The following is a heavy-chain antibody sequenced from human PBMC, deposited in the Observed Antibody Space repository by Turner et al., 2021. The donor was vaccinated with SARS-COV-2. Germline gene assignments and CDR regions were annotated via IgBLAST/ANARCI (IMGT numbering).Heavy chain of an antibody. V-gene: IGHV3-30*14. CDR2: ISYDGSST. CDR1: GFTFRTYT. J-gene: IGHJ4*02. CDR3: ARGDGYFASGSPVDY. Sequence: QVHLVESGGGVVQPGMSLRLSCAASGFTFRTYTMHWVRQAPGEGLEWVAHISYDGSSTYYTDSVKGRFTVSRDNSKNTVYLQMNSLTEGDMAVYFCARGDGYFASGSPVDYWGQGTRVTVS. D-gene: IGHD3-10*01.